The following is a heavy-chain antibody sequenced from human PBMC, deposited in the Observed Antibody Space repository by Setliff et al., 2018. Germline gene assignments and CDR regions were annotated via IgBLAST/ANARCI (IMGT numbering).Heavy chain of an antibody. Sequence: GGSLRLSCKASGFTFSDAWMSWVRQAPGKGLEWVANIKQDGSVKNYVDSVKGRFSISRDNTKNSLYLQMNSLRAEDTAVYYCARDPFGNPVFDPWGQGTLVTAPQ. D-gene: IGHD3-10*01. CDR3: ARDPFGNPVFDP. V-gene: IGHV3-7*01. J-gene: IGHJ5*02. CDR1: GFTFSDAW. CDR2: IKQDGSVK.